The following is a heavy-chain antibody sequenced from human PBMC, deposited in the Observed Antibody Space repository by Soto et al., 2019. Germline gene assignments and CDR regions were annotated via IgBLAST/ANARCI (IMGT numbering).Heavy chain of an antibody. CDR1: GDSISSSTYF. D-gene: IGHD4-17*01. CDR2: IYYSGST. CDR3: ARAPRTTAIRALRSGSVLDV. Sequence: SGTLSLTCTVSGDSISSSTYFWGWVRQHPGKGLEWIGYIYYSGSTYYNPSLKSRVTISVDTSKNQFSLKLSSVTAADTAVYYCARAPRTTAIRALRSGSVLDVWGQGTTVTVSS. V-gene: IGHV4-31*03. J-gene: IGHJ6*02.